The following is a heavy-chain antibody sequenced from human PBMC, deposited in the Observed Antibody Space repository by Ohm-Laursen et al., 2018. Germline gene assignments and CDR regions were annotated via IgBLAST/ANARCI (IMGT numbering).Heavy chain of an antibody. CDR1: EVTFSSYW. V-gene: IGHV3-7*03. J-gene: IGHJ4*02. CDR3: ATAGPYSGDDY. Sequence: SLRLSCAASEVTFSSYWMSWVRQAPGKGLEWVANIKQDGSEKRYVDSVKGRFTISRDNSKNTLYLQMNSLRDEDTAVYYCATAGPYSGDDYWGQGTLVNVSS. D-gene: IGHD6-25*01. CDR2: IKQDGSEK.